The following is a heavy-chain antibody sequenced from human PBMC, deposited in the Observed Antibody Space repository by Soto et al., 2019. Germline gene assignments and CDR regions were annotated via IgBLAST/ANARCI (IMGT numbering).Heavy chain of an antibody. CDR3: ARVVAVAATHRYYYYGMDV. Sequence: GGSLILSCAASGFTFSSYWMSWVRQAPGKGLEWVANIKQDGSEKYYVDSVKGRFTISRDNAKNSLYLQMNSLRAEDTAVYYCARVVAVAATHRYYYYGMDVWGQGTTVTVSS. J-gene: IGHJ6*02. D-gene: IGHD2-15*01. CDR1: GFTFSSYW. CDR2: IKQDGSEK. V-gene: IGHV3-7*01.